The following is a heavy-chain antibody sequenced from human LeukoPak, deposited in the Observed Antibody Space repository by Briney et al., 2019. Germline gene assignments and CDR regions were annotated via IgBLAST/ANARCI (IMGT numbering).Heavy chain of an antibody. V-gene: IGHV3-30*02. CDR1: GFTFSNYG. D-gene: IGHD3-10*01. J-gene: IGHJ4*02. CDR3: AKDLNYYALGTYFDY. Sequence: GGSLRLSCAASGFTFSNYGMHWVRQAPGKGLEWVTFIRYDGTDKYYADSVRGRFAISRDNSKNTPYLQMNSLRAEDTAVYHCAKDLNYYALGTYFDYWGQGTLVTVSS. CDR2: IRYDGTDK.